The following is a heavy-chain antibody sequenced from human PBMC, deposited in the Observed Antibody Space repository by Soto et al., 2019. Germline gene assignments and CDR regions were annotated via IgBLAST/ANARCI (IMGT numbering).Heavy chain of an antibody. V-gene: IGHV3-48*03. Sequence: VGSLRLSCAASGFTFSTYEFNWVRQAPGRGLEWIPYISVSGNIIKYAESVKGRFTISRDNADNSLHLHMSNLRVDDTALYFCVRDTMRASAAASLDYWGQGTQVTVSS. CDR2: ISVSGNII. J-gene: IGHJ4*02. CDR3: VRDTMRASAAASLDY. CDR1: GFTFSTYE. D-gene: IGHD2-2*01.